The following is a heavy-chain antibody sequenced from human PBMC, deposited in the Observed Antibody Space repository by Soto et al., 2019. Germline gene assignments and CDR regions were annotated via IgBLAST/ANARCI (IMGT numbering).Heavy chain of an antibody. CDR2: ISYDGSNK. CDR3: ARSIAVDGLYYYGMDV. J-gene: IGHJ6*02. D-gene: IGHD6-19*01. Sequence: QVQLVESGGGVVQPGRSLRLSCAASGFTFSSYAMHWVRQAPGKGLEWVAVISYDGSNKYYADSVKGRFTISRDNSKNTLYLQMNSLRAEDTAVYYCARSIAVDGLYYYGMDVWGQGTTVTVSS. V-gene: IGHV3-30-3*01. CDR1: GFTFSSYA.